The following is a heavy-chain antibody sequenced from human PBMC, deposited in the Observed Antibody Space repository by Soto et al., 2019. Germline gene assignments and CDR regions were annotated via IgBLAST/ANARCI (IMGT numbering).Heavy chain of an antibody. D-gene: IGHD3-22*01. J-gene: IGHJ3*02. CDR3: ARGDYYDTSGPFSDAFDI. CDR2: IKPDGSEK. V-gene: IGHV3-7*04. Sequence: GGSLRLSCAASGFTLNTYWMSWVRQAPGKGLEWVANIKPDGSEKWYVDSVKGRFTISRDNAKNSVYLQMNSLRAEDTAVYFCARGDYYDTSGPFSDAFDIWGQGTMVTVSS. CDR1: GFTLNTYW.